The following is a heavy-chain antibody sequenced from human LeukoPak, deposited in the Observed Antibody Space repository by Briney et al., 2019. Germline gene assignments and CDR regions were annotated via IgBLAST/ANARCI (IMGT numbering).Heavy chain of an antibody. V-gene: IGHV3-30*04. CDR2: ISYDGSNK. Sequence: GRSLRLSCAASGFTFSNYAMHWVRQAAGKGLEWMAVISYDGSNKDYADSVKGRFTISRDNSKNTLYLQMNTLGVEDTAVYYCAELGITMIGGVWGKGTTVTISS. CDR1: GFTFSNYA. CDR3: AELGITMIGGV. D-gene: IGHD3-10*02. J-gene: IGHJ6*04.